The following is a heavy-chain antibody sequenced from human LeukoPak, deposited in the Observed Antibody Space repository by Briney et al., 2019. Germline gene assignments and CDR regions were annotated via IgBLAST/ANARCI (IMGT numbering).Heavy chain of an antibody. CDR3: ARQAPLTTAVTTRTNPFDY. J-gene: IGHJ4*02. Sequence: SETLSLTCTVSAGSISSSFWSWIRQPPGKGLEWIGYIYYSGSTNYNPSLKSRVTISVDTSKNQFSLKLNSVTAADTAVYYCARQAPLTTAVTTRTNPFDYWGQGTLVTVSS. V-gene: IGHV4-59*08. D-gene: IGHD4-11*01. CDR2: IYYSGST. CDR1: AGSISSSF.